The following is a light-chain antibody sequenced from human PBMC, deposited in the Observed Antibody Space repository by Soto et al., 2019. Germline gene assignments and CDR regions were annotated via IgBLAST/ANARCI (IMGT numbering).Light chain of an antibody. CDR1: QSLGSH. CDR2: AAS. CDR3: QQYNNWPPIT. J-gene: IGKJ4*01. V-gene: IGKV3-15*01. Sequence: EIVMTQSPATLSLSPGDRATLSCRASQSLGSHLAWYQQKPSQAPRLLIYAASTRATGIPARFSGSGSGTEFTLTINNLQSEDFAVYYCQQYNNWPPITFGGGTKVEIK.